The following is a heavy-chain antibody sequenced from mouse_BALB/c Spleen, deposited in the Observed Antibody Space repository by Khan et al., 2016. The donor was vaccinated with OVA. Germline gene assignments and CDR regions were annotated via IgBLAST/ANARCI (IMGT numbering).Heavy chain of an antibody. CDR2: IYPYNDGT. Sequence: VQLKQSGPELVKPGASVKMSCKASGYTFTSYVIHWVKQKPGQGLEWIGYIYPYNDGTKYNEKFKGKATLTSDKSSSKAYMELSSLTSEDSAVYYCARNYRYDVYFDYWGQGTTLTVSS. CDR1: GYTFTSYV. V-gene: IGHV1S136*01. CDR3: ARNYRYDVYFDY. D-gene: IGHD2-14*01. J-gene: IGHJ2*01.